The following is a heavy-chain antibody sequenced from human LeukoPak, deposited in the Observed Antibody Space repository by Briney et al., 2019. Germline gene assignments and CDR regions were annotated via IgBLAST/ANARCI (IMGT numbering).Heavy chain of an antibody. J-gene: IGHJ4*02. V-gene: IGHV1-69*13. Sequence: GASVKVSCKASGGTFSSHAISWVRQAPGQGLEWMGGIIPIFGTANYAQKFQGRVTITADESTSTAYMELSSLRSEDTAVYYCARVGEDGTGTLGYWGQGTLVTVSS. CDR2: IIPIFGTA. CDR3: ARVGEDGTGTLGY. CDR1: GGTFSSHA. D-gene: IGHD1-7*01.